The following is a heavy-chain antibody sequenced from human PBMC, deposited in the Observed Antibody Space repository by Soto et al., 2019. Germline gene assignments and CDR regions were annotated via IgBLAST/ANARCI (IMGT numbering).Heavy chain of an antibody. D-gene: IGHD3-10*02. Sequence: GASVKVSCKASGYTSINYGITWVRQAPGQGLEWMGWISGYNGNTNYAQRFQGRVTMTTDTSTTTAYMELRSLRSDDTAVYYCARVRGVTHYHYVDAFDYWGQGALVTVSS. CDR2: ISGYNGNT. J-gene: IGHJ4*02. V-gene: IGHV1-18*01. CDR1: GYTSINYG. CDR3: ARVRGVTHYHYVDAFDY.